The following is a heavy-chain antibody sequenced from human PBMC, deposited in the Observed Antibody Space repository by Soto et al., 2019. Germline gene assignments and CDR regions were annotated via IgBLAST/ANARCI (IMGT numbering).Heavy chain of an antibody. J-gene: IGHJ5*02. CDR2: IRSSSSYT. Sequence: QVQLVEPGGGLVKPGGSLRLSCAASGFTFSDYYMSWFRQATGKGREWGSYIRSSSSYTNYAGSVKGRFTISRDNAKNALYLQMNSLRAEDTSGYYCAREGLNYFDPWGEGTLVIVSA. CDR3: AREGLNYFDP. D-gene: IGHD1-7*01. V-gene: IGHV3-11*05. CDR1: GFTFSDYY.